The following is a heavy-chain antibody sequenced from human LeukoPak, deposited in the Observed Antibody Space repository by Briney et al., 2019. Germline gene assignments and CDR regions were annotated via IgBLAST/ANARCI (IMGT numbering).Heavy chain of an antibody. CDR2: TNLHGTAV. V-gene: IGHV3-74*01. CDR1: GLSFSNYW. J-gene: IGHJ4*02. Sequence: GGSLRLSCEVSGLSFSNYWMHWVRQAPGKGLMWVARTNLHGTAVDYADSVEGRFIISRDNAKNTLFLQMNSLRVEDTAVYYCASAYTYVRLGDHWGQGTLVTVSS. D-gene: IGHD3-16*01. CDR3: ASAYTYVRLGDH.